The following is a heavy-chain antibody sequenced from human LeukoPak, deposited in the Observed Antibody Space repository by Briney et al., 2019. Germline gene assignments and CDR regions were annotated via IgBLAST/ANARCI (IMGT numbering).Heavy chain of an antibody. CDR3: ARAQVNDAVAGLLNFDY. J-gene: IGHJ4*02. D-gene: IGHD6-19*01. Sequence: SETLSLTCTVSGGSISSGSYYWSWIRQPAGKGLEWIVRIYTSGSTNYNPSLKSRVTISVDTSKNQFSLKLSSVTAADTAVYYCARAQVNDAVAGLLNFDYWGQGTLVTVSS. V-gene: IGHV4-61*02. CDR1: GGSISSGSYY. CDR2: IYTSGST.